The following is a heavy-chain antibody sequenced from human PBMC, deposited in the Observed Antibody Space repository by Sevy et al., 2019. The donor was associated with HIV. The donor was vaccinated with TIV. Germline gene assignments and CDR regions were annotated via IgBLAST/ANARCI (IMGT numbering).Heavy chain of an antibody. CDR2: ISYDGSNK. Sequence: GGSLRLSCAASGFTFSSYAMHWVRQAPGKGLEWVAVISYDGSNKYYADSVKGRFTISRDNPKNTLYLQMNSLRAEDTAVYYCAREGYCSSTSCYTGSYYYYGMDVWGQGTTVTVSS. J-gene: IGHJ6*02. CDR1: GFTFSSYA. CDR3: AREGYCSSTSCYTGSYYYYGMDV. V-gene: IGHV3-30-3*01. D-gene: IGHD2-2*02.